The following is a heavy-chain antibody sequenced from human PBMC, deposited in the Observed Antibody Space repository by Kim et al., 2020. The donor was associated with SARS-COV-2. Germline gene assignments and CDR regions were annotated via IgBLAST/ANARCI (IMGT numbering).Heavy chain of an antibody. Sequence: ASVKVSCKASGYTFTGYYMHWVRQAPGQGLEWMGWINPNSGGTNYAQKFQGRVTMTRDTSISTAYMELSRLRSDDTAVYYCARALVYYSYMDVWGKGTTVTVSS. V-gene: IGHV1-2*02. CDR2: INPNSGGT. J-gene: IGHJ6*03. CDR1: GYTFTGYY. CDR3: ARALVYYSYMDV.